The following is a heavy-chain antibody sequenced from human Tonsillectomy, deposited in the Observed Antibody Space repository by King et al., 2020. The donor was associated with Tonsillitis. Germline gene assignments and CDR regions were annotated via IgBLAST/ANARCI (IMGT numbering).Heavy chain of an antibody. Sequence: QLVQSGAEVKKPGASVKVSCKASGYTFTSYIIHWIRQAPGQRLEWMGWINPGNGNTKYSQKFQARVTIIRDTTATTAFLDLTSLKSEDTAVYFCARGGRVTISGAYYYSLDGWGQGTTVTVSS. V-gene: IGHV1-3*01. CDR3: ARGGRVTISGAYYYSLDG. CDR2: INPGNGNT. J-gene: IGHJ6*03. CDR1: GYTFTSYI. D-gene: IGHD3-3*01.